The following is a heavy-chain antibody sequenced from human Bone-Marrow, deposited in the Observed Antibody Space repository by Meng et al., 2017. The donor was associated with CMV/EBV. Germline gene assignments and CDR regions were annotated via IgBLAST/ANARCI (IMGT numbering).Heavy chain of an antibody. V-gene: IGHV4-31*02. CDR3: ARVSYDFWSGAFDY. CDR1: GGSSSSGGDF. D-gene: IGHD3-3*01. Sequence: AGGSSSSGGDFGIWVRQTPGKGLEWIGYIYWSGSTYYNPYLKSRVTRSADTSKNQFYLKLSSVTAADTAVYYCARVSYDFWSGAFDYWGQGTLVTVSS. J-gene: IGHJ4*02. CDR2: IYWSGST.